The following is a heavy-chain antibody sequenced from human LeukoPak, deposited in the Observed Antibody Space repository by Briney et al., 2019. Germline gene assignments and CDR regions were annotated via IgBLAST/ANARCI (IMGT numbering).Heavy chain of an antibody. CDR1: GGSLSGYY. D-gene: IGHD3-10*01. J-gene: IGHJ6*03. CDR3: ARLGFGDLLSHYYYYMDV. V-gene: IGHV4-59*01. Sequence: SETLSLTCSVSGGSLSGYYWSWIRRSPGKELEYIGYIHLSGSTRYNPSLTSRVTMSMDTSENQFSLKPNSVTAADTAIYYCARLGFGDLLSHYYYYMDVWGKGTTVTVSS. CDR2: IHLSGST.